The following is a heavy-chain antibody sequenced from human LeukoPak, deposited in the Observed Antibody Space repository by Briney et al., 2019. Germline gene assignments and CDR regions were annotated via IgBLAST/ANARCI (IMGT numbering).Heavy chain of an antibody. Sequence: ASVKVSCKVYGYTLPELSMHGVRQAPGKGLEWMGGFDPEDGETIYAQKFQGRVTMPEHTSTDTAHMKLSRLTSEATAVYYCATDVLGVRGVTRDYWGQGTLVTVSS. D-gene: IGHD3-10*01. CDR2: FDPEDGET. CDR1: GYTLPELS. V-gene: IGHV1-24*01. J-gene: IGHJ4*02. CDR3: ATDVLGVRGVTRDY.